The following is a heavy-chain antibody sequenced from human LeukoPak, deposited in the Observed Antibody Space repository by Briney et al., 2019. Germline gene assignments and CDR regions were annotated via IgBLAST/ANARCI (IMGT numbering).Heavy chain of an antibody. D-gene: IGHD3-10*01. CDR1: GFTFSSYA. J-gene: IGHJ4*02. Sequence: PGGSLRLSCAASGFTFSSYAMSWVRQAPGKGLEWVSAISGSGGSTYYADSVKGRFTVSRDDSKNRLYLQMNSLVAEDTAVYYCTKDQPVGAFADYWGQGTLVTVSS. V-gene: IGHV3-23*01. CDR3: TKDQPVGAFADY. CDR2: ISGSGGST.